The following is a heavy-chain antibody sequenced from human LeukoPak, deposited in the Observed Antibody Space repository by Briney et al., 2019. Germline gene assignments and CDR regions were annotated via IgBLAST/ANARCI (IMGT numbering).Heavy chain of an antibody. D-gene: IGHD6-13*01. CDR3: AKDLNVAAAGYYFDY. Sequence: PGGSLRLSCAASGFTFSNYGMHWVRQAPGKGLEWVAVIANDGRDKRYADSVKGRFTMSRDNSKNTVYLRMNSLRAEDTAVYSCAKDLNVAAAGYYFDYWGQGTLVTVSS. J-gene: IGHJ4*02. CDR2: IANDGRDK. CDR1: GFTFSNYG. V-gene: IGHV3-30*18.